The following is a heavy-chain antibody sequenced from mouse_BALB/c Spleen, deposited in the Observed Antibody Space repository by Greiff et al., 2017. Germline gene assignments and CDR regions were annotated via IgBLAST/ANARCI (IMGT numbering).Heavy chain of an antibody. D-gene: IGHD2-1*01. CDR1: GYAFSSSW. CDR3: ARGGNYGDAMDY. V-gene: IGHV1-82*01. J-gene: IGHJ4*01. CDR2: IYPGDGDT. Sequence: VQLQQSGPELVKPGASVKISCKASGYAFSSSWMNWVKQRPGQGLEWIGRIYPGDGDTNYNGKFKGKATLTADKSSSTAYMQLSSLTSVDSAVYFCARGGNYGDAMDYWGQGTSVTVSS.